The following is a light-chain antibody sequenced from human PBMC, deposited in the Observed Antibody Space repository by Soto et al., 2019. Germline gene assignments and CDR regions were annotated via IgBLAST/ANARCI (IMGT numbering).Light chain of an antibody. CDR2: SVS. CDR1: QSISSK. J-gene: IGKJ5*01. V-gene: IGKV3-15*01. Sequence: EIVLTQSPGTLSLSPGERATLSCRASQSISSKLAWYQQKPGQAPRLLIYSVSTRATGVPARFSGSGSGTQFTLSISSLQSEDFAVYYCKQYNNWPPLTFGQGTRLEI. CDR3: KQYNNWPPLT.